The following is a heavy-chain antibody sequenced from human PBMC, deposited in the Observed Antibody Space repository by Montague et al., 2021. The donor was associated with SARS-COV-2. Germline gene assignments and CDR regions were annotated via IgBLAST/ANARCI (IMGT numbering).Heavy chain of an antibody. J-gene: IGHJ4*02. V-gene: IGHV6-1*01. CDR2: SYHRPKWYN. CDR3: ARTSASSDY. CDR1: GDSDSINRVT. Sequence: CAISGDSDSINRVTWNWIRQSPSKGSEWLVMSYHRPKWYNDYAVSVKSRITINPDTSKNQISLQLNSVTPEDTAVYYCARTSASSDYWGQGTLVTVSS. D-gene: IGHD1-26*01.